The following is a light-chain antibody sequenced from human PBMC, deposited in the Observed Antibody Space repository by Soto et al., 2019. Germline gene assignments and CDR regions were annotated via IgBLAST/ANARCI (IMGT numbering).Light chain of an antibody. CDR2: GAS. Sequence: EIVLTQSPGTLPLSPGERATLSCRASQSLSNNIYLAWYQQKPGQAPRLLIYGASSRATGIPNRFSGSGSGTDFTLTISSLQSEDFAVYYCQQYNNWPPITFGQGTRLEIK. J-gene: IGKJ5*01. CDR3: QQYNNWPPIT. V-gene: IGKV3-20*01. CDR1: QSLSNNIY.